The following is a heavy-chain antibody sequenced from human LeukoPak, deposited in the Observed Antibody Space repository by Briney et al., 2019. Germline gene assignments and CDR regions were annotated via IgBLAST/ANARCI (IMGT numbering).Heavy chain of an antibody. J-gene: IGHJ4*02. CDR1: GFTFSSYG. CDR3: AKGIVVVPAALDY. Sequence: GGSLRLSCAASGFTFSSYGMHWVRQAPGKGLEGVAVISYDGSNKYYADSVKGRFTISRDNSKNTLYLQMSSLRAEDTAVYYCAKGIVVVPAALDYWGQGTLVTVSS. D-gene: IGHD2-2*01. V-gene: IGHV3-30*18. CDR2: ISYDGSNK.